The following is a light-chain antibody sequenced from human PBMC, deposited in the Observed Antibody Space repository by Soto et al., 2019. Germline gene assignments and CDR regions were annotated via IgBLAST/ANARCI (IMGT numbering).Light chain of an antibody. V-gene: IGKV3-15*01. Sequence: EIVMTQSPATLSVSPGERATLSCRASQSVSSNLAWYQQKPGQAPRLLIYGASTRATGIPARFSGSGSGTEFTLTITRLEPEDFAVYYCQQHGSGPWTFGQGTKVEIK. CDR1: QSVSSN. J-gene: IGKJ1*01. CDR2: GAS. CDR3: QQHGSGPWT.